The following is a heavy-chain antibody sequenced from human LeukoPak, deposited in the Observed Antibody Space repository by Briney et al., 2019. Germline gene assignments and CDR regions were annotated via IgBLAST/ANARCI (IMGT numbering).Heavy chain of an antibody. V-gene: IGHV3-30*18. CDR1: GFTFSSYG. D-gene: IGHD2-2*03. J-gene: IGHJ4*02. CDR3: AKRMDGPNY. CDR2: ISYDGSNK. Sequence: GRSLRLSCAASGFTFSSYGMHWVRQAPGKGLEWVAVISYDGSNKYYADSVKGRFTISRDNSKNTLYLQMNSLRAEDTAVYYCAKRMDGPNYWGQGTLVTVSS.